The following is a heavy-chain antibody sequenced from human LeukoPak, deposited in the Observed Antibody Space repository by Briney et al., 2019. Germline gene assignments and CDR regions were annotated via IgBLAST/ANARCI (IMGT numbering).Heavy chain of an antibody. Sequence: PSETLSLTCTVSGGSISSGGYYWSWIRQHPGKGLEWIGYIYYSGSTYYNPSLKSRVTISVDTSKNQFSLKLSSVTAADTAVYYCARAPLQVVAFDYWGQGTLVTVSS. J-gene: IGHJ4*02. CDR2: IYYSGST. CDR3: ARAPLQVVAFDY. CDR1: GGSISSGGYY. V-gene: IGHV4-31*03. D-gene: IGHD2-15*01.